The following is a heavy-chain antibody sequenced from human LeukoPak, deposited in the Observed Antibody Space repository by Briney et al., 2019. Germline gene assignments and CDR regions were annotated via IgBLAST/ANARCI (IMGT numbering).Heavy chain of an antibody. CDR3: ARDYYVWGSYRYTGEDY. D-gene: IGHD3-16*02. Sequence: GGSLRLSCAASGFTFSSYWMSWVRQAPGKGLEWVANIKQDGSEKYYVDSVKGRFTISRDNAKNSLYLQMNSLRAEDTAVYYCARDYYVWGSYRYTGEDYWGQGTLVTVSS. CDR2: IKQDGSEK. V-gene: IGHV3-7*01. J-gene: IGHJ4*02. CDR1: GFTFSSYW.